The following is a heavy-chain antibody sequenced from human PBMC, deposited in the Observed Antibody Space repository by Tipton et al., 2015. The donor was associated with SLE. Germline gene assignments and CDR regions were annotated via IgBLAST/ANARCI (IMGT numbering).Heavy chain of an antibody. V-gene: IGHV3-53*05. Sequence: SLRLSCAASGFTVSSNYMSWVRQALGKGLEWVSVIYSGGSTYYADSVKGRFTISRDNSKNTLYLQMNSLRAEDTAVYYCARVRVGATDDAFDIWGQGTMVTVSS. D-gene: IGHD1-26*01. CDR2: IYSGGST. J-gene: IGHJ3*02. CDR1: GFTVSSNY. CDR3: ARVRVGATDDAFDI.